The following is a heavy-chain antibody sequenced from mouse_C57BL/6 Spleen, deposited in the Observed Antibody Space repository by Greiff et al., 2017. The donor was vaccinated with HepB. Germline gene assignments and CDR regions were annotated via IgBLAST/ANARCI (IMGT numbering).Heavy chain of an antibody. CDR2: ISYDGSN. Sequence: DVKLQESGPGLVKPSQSLSLTCSVTGYSITSGYYWNWIRQFPGNKLEWMGYISYDGSNNYNPSLKNRISITRDTSKNQFFLKLNSVTTEDTATYYCAREAQAYFDYWGQGTTLTVSS. J-gene: IGHJ2*01. CDR1: GYSITSGYY. D-gene: IGHD3-2*02. V-gene: IGHV3-6*01. CDR3: AREAQAYFDY.